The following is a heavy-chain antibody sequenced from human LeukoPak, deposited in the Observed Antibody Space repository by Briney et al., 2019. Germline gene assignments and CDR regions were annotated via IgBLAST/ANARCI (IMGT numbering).Heavy chain of an antibody. Sequence: GRSLRLSCAASRFTFSSYGMHWVRQAPGKGLEWVAVISYDGSNKYYADSVKGRFTISRDNSKNTLYLQMNSLRAEDTAVYYCAKDLGNCGGDCYSGDYWGQGTLVTVSS. CDR2: ISYDGSNK. J-gene: IGHJ4*02. V-gene: IGHV3-30*18. D-gene: IGHD2-21*02. CDR1: RFTFSSYG. CDR3: AKDLGNCGGDCYSGDY.